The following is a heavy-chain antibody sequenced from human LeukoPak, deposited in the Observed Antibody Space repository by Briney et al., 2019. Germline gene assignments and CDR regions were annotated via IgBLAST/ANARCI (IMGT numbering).Heavy chain of an antibody. CDR2: IYYSGST. J-gene: IGHJ4*02. V-gene: IGHV4-59*01. Sequence: SETLSLTCTVSGGSISSYYWSWIRQPPGKGLEWIGYIYYSGSTNYNPSLKSRVTISVDTSKNQFSLKLSSVTAADTAVYYCAREEQWLRAFDYWGQGTLVTVSS. D-gene: IGHD5-12*01. CDR3: AREEQWLRAFDY. CDR1: GGSISSYY.